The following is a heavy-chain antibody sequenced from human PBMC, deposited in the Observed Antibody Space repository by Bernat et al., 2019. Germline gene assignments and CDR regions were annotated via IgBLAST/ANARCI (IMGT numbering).Heavy chain of an antibody. V-gene: IGHV3-7*02. Sequence: EVQLVESGGGLVQPGGSLRLSCEVSGFTFSGYWMTWVRQAPGKGLEWVANIKQDGSDKYYVDSVKGRFTISRDNAKNSLYLQMDSLRAEDTAVYYCAKCIAPPDRLYYYYYGLDVWGQGTTVTVSS. D-gene: IGHD6-13*01. CDR2: IKQDGSDK. CDR3: AKCIAPPDRLYYYYYGLDV. J-gene: IGHJ6*02. CDR1: GFTFSGYW.